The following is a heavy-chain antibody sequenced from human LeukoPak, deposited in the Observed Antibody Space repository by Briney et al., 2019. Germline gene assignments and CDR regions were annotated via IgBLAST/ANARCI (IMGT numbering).Heavy chain of an antibody. CDR3: TRVRQGSQSDY. J-gene: IGHJ4*02. Sequence: SETLSLTCTVSGDSISSGNYQWAWIRQPPGKGLECIGSIHHSGNAYYNSSLESRVTISVDMSKNQFSLQLRSVTAADTAVYYCTRVRQGSQSDYWGQGTLVTVSS. V-gene: IGHV4-39*07. CDR2: IHHSGNA. CDR1: GDSISSGNY.